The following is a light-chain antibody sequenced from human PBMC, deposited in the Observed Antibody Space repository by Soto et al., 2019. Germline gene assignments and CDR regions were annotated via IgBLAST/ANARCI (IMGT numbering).Light chain of an antibody. CDR2: GAS. Sequence: EIVMTQSPATLSVSPGERATLSCRASQSVSINLAWYQQKPGQAPRLLIYGASTRATGIPARFSGSVSGTEFTLTISSLQSEDFAVYYCQQYNNWPPLTFGGGTKVDIK. J-gene: IGKJ4*01. CDR3: QQYNNWPPLT. CDR1: QSVSIN. V-gene: IGKV3-15*01.